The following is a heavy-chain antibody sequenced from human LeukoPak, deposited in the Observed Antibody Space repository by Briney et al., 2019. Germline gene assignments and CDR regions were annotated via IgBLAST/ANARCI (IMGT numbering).Heavy chain of an antibody. Sequence: ASVKVSCKASGGTFTSYDINWVRQATGQGLEWMGWMNPNSGNTGYAQKFQGRVTITRNTSISTAYMELSSLRSEDTAVYYCARGRGYSYGYHYYMDVWGKGTTVTVSS. CDR1: GGTFTSYD. CDR3: ARGRGYSYGYHYYMDV. CDR2: MNPNSGNT. J-gene: IGHJ6*03. D-gene: IGHD5-18*01. V-gene: IGHV1-8*03.